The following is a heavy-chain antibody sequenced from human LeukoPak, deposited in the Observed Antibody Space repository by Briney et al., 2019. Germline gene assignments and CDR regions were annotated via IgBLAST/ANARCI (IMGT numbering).Heavy chain of an antibody. CDR3: AKTQGFFDH. CDR2: ISDGGDTT. CDR1: GLTFADSP. J-gene: IGHJ4*02. Sequence: GGSLRLSCAAAGLTFADSPMNWVRQAPGKGMEWVTGISDGGDTTYDAGSVKGRFTVSRDNSKNILYLQMNSLRAEDTAIYYCAKTQGFFDHWGQGSLVTVSS. V-gene: IGHV3-23*01.